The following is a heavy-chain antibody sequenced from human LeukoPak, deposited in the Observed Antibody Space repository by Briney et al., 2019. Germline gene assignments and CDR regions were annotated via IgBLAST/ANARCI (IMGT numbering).Heavy chain of an antibody. CDR2: ISAYNGNT. Sequence: ASVKVSCKASGGTFSSYAISWVRQAPGQGLEWMGWISAYNGNTNYAQKLQGRVTMATDTSTSTAYMELRSLRSDDTAVYYCARPNCSGGSCYVGYDAFDIWGQGTMVTVSS. J-gene: IGHJ3*02. D-gene: IGHD2-15*01. CDR1: GGTFSSYA. CDR3: ARPNCSGGSCYVGYDAFDI. V-gene: IGHV1-18*01.